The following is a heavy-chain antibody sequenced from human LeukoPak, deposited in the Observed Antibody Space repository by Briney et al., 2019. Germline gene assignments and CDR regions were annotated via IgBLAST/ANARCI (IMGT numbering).Heavy chain of an antibody. Sequence: PSETLSLTCTVSGGSISSSSYYWGWIRQPPGTGLEWIGSIYYSGSTYYNPSLKSRVTISVDTSKNQFSLKLSSVTAADTAVYYCASSNYYDSSGYNYYYYMDVWGKGTTVTVSS. J-gene: IGHJ6*03. CDR3: ASSNYYDSSGYNYYYYMDV. V-gene: IGHV4-39*07. CDR1: GGSISSSSYY. CDR2: IYYSGST. D-gene: IGHD3-22*01.